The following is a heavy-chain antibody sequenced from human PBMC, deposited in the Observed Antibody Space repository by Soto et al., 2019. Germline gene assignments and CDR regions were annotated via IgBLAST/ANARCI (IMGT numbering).Heavy chain of an antibody. V-gene: IGHV3-49*03. CDR2: IRSKDYGGTT. Sequence: PGVSLRQSYKASGFTFGDYAMSWLRQAPGRGLEWVGFIRSKDYGGTTEYAATVKGRITNTRDDTKNKQYLQQNRQKNEDKTKYYCTRDQRYYDFWSGSYYMDVWGKGT. J-gene: IGHJ6*03. CDR1: GFTFGDYA. CDR3: TRDQRYYDFWSGSYYMDV. D-gene: IGHD3-3*01.